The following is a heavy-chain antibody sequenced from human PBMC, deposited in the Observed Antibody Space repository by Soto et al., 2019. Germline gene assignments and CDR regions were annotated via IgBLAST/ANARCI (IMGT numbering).Heavy chain of an antibody. Sequence: ASVKVSCKASGGTFSSYAISWVRQAPGQRLEWMGWINAGNGNTKYSQKFQGRVTITRDTSASTAYMELSSLRSEDTAVYYCARDHIAVAGPDYWGQGTLVTVSS. CDR2: INAGNGNT. V-gene: IGHV1-3*01. J-gene: IGHJ4*02. CDR1: GGTFSSYA. D-gene: IGHD6-19*01. CDR3: ARDHIAVAGPDY.